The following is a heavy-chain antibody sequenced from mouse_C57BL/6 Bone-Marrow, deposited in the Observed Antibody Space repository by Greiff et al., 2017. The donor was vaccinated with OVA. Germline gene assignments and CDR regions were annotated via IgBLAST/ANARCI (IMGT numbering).Heavy chain of an antibody. CDR3: TRGKRNMDY. CDR1: GFNIKDDY. D-gene: IGHD2-1*01. CDR2: IDPENGDT. J-gene: IGHJ4*01. Sequence: EVQLQQSGAELVRPGASVKLSCTASGFNIKDDYMHWVKQRPEQGLEWIGWIDPENGDTEYASKFQGKATITADTSSNTAYLQLSSLTSEDTAVYYCTRGKRNMDYWGQGTSVTVSS. V-gene: IGHV14-4*01.